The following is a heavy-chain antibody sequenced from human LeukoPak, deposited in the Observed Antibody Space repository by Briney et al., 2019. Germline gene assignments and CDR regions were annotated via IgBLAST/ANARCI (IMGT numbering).Heavy chain of an antibody. D-gene: IGHD1-26*01. CDR1: GFTFSNFW. CDR2: IKQDETEK. V-gene: IGHV3-7*03. CDR3: ARDPYRFALDI. J-gene: IGHJ3*02. Sequence: GGSLRLSCTASGFTFSNFWMGWVRQAPGKGLEWVANIKQDETEKFYLGSVKGRFTISRDNAKNSLYLQMNSLRAEDTAVYYCARDPYRFALDIWGQGTVVLVSS.